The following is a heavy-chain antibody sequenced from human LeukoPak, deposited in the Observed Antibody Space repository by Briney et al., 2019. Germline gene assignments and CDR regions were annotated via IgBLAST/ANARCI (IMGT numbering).Heavy chain of an antibody. V-gene: IGHV3-7*01. CDR1: GFTFSSYW. D-gene: IGHD4-17*01. CDR2: IKQDGSEK. CDR3: ARGGERPNFYGDCFDY. J-gene: IGHJ4*02. Sequence: GGSLRLSCAASGFTFSSYWMSWVRQAPGKGLEWVANIKQDGSEKYYVDSVKGRFTISRDNAKNSLYLQMNNLRAEDTAVYYCARGGERPNFYGDCFDYWGQGTLVTVSS.